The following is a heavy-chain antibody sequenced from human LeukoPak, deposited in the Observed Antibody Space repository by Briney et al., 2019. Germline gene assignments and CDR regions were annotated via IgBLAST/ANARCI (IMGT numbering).Heavy chain of an antibody. D-gene: IGHD6-13*01. CDR3: ARDINQQLP. CDR2: IIPILGIA. CDR1: GYTFTSYV. J-gene: IGHJ5*02. Sequence: ASVKVSCKASGYTFTSYVISWVRQAPGQGLEWMGRIIPILGIANYAQKFQGRVTITADKSTSTAYMELSSLRSEDTAVYYCARDINQQLPWGQGTLVTVSS. V-gene: IGHV1-69*04.